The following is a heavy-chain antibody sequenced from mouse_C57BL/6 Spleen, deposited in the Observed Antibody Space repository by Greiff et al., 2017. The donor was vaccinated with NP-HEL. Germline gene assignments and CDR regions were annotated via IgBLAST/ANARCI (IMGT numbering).Heavy chain of an antibody. V-gene: IGHV14-2*01. CDR2: IDPEDGET. J-gene: IGHJ4*01. Sequence: VQLMESGAELVRPGASVKLSCTASGFNIKDYYMHWVKQRTEQGLEWIGRIDPEDGETKYAPKFQGKATITADTSSNTAYLQLSSLTSEDTAVYYCASYGSSWGYAMDYWGQGTSVTVSS. CDR3: ASYGSSWGYAMDY. CDR1: GFNIKDYY. D-gene: IGHD1-1*01.